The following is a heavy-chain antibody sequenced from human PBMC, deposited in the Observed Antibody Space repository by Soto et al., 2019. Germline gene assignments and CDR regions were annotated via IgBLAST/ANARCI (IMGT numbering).Heavy chain of an antibody. V-gene: IGHV4-31*03. CDR2: IYYSGIA. CDR1: GGSISRDTYY. Sequence: QVRLQESGPGLVKPSQTLSLTCTVSGGSISRDTYYWTWIRQLPGKGLDWIGFIYYSGIAYYNPSLKGRATVSVDTSMNQFSLKLSSVSAADTAVYYCARALMSSVGYHSYFDYWGQGTLVTVSS. CDR3: ARALMSSVGYHSYFDY. D-gene: IGHD3-22*01. J-gene: IGHJ4*02.